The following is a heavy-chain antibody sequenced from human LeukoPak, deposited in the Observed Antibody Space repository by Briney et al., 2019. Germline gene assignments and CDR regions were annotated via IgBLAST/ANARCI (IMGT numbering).Heavy chain of an antibody. CDR3: AKGGGYYDSSGYSYYFDY. J-gene: IGHJ4*02. D-gene: IGHD3-22*01. CDR2: IWYDGSNK. V-gene: IGHV3-33*06. Sequence: GGSLRLSCAASGFTFSSYGMHWVRQAPGKGLEWVAVIWYDGSNKYYADSVKGRFTISRDNSKNTLYLQMNSLRAGDTAVYYCAKGGGYYDSSGYSYYFDYWGQGTLVTVSS. CDR1: GFTFSSYG.